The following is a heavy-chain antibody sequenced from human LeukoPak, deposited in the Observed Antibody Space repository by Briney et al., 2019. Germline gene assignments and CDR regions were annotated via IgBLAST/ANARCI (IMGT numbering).Heavy chain of an antibody. J-gene: IGHJ4*02. CDR3: ARSPDILTGENFDY. CDR1: GYTFTGYY. Sequence: ASVKVSCKASGYTFTGYYMHWVRQAPGQGLEWMGWINPNTGGTNYAQKFQDRVTMTRDTSISTDYMELSRLRYDDTAVYYCARSPDILTGENFDYWGQGTLVTVSS. CDR2: INPNTGGT. V-gene: IGHV1-2*02. D-gene: IGHD3-9*01.